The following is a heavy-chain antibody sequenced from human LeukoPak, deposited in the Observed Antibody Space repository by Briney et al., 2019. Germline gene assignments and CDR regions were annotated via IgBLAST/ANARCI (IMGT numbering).Heavy chain of an antibody. V-gene: IGHV3-66*01. CDR2: IYSGGST. Sequence: GGSLGLSCAASGFTVSSNYMSWVRQAPGKGLEWVSVIYSGGSTYYADSVKGRFTISRDNSKNTLYLQMNSLRAEDTAVYYCARVGLTGYYSYYFDYWGQGTLVTVSS. CDR1: GFTVSSNY. D-gene: IGHD3-9*01. J-gene: IGHJ4*02. CDR3: ARVGLTGYYSYYFDY.